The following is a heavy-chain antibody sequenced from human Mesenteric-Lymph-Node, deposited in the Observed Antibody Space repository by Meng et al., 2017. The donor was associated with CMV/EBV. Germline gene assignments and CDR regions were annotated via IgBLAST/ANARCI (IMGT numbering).Heavy chain of an antibody. D-gene: IGHD3-16*01. CDR2: ISTYNGNT. CDR1: TFTTYG. CDR3: ARDGGRRSAYAPYNWFDP. J-gene: IGHJ5*02. Sequence: TFTTYGISWVRQAPGQGLEWMGWISTYNGNTDYAQKVQGRVTLTRDTSTSTVYMELRSLTFDDTAVYYCARDGGRRSAYAPYNWFDPWGQGTPVTVSS. V-gene: IGHV1-18*01.